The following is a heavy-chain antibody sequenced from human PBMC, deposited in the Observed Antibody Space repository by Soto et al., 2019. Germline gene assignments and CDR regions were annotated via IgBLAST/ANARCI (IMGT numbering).Heavy chain of an antibody. J-gene: IGHJ6*02. CDR2: FDPEDGET. V-gene: IGHV1-24*01. Sequence: ASVKVSCKVSGYTLTELSMHWVRQAPGKGLEWMGGFDPEDGETIYAQKFQGRVTMTEDTSTDTAYMELSSLRSEDTAVYYCATDFLVGATNLLRLSNYYYGMDVWGQGTTVTVSS. CDR1: GYTLTELS. D-gene: IGHD1-26*01. CDR3: ATDFLVGATNLLRLSNYYYGMDV.